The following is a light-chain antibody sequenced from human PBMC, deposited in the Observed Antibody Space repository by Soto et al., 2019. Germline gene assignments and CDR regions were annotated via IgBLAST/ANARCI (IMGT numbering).Light chain of an antibody. V-gene: IGKV4-1*01. J-gene: IGKJ2*01. Sequence: DIVMTQSPDSLAVSLGVRATINCKSSQSVLSSSNNKNFLAWYQQKPGQSPKLLIYWASTRESGVPDRFSGSGSGTDFTLTISSLQAEDVAVYYCQHYYRIPNTFGQGTKLEIK. CDR2: WAS. CDR3: QHYYRIPNT. CDR1: QSVLSSSNNKNF.